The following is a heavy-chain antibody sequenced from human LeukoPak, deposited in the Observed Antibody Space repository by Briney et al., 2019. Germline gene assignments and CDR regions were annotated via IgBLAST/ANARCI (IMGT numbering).Heavy chain of an antibody. CDR1: GGSIRSYY. CDR2: VYTSGLT. D-gene: IGHD4-17*01. CDR3: ATSALDYGDFDSLFDY. Sequence: SETLSLTCTVSGGSIRSYYWSWIRQPAGKGLEWIGRVYTSGLTGYNPSPKSRVPISVDTSKNQLSLKLTSVTAADTAVYYCATSALDYGDFDSLFDYWGQGTLVTVSS. J-gene: IGHJ4*02. V-gene: IGHV4-4*07.